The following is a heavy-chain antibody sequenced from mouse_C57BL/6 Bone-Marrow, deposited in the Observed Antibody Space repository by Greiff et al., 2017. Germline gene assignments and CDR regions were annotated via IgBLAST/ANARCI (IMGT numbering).Heavy chain of an antibody. D-gene: IGHD2-3*01. V-gene: IGHV1-26*01. CDR1: GYTFTDYY. CDR3: AREGVDGPEGGMDY. Sequence: EVQLQQSGPELVKPGASVKISCKASGYTFTDYYMNWVKQSHGKSLEWIGDINPNNGGTSYNQKFKGKATLTVDKSSSTAYMELRSLTSEDSAVYYCAREGVDGPEGGMDYWGQGTSVTVSS. J-gene: IGHJ4*01. CDR2: INPNNGGT.